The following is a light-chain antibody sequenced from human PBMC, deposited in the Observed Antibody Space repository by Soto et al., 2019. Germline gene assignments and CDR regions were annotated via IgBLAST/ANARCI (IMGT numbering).Light chain of an antibody. V-gene: IGLV2-14*03. CDR2: DVS. J-gene: IGLJ1*01. CDR1: RSDVGGYTY. CDR3: SSYTTSNTRQIV. Sequence: QSVLTQPASGYGYPGQSIIISCTGTRSDVGGYTYFSWYQHHPCKAPILIIYDVSNRPSGVSNRFSGSKSGNTASLTISGLQPEDEADYYCSSYTTSNTRQIVFGTGTKVTVL.